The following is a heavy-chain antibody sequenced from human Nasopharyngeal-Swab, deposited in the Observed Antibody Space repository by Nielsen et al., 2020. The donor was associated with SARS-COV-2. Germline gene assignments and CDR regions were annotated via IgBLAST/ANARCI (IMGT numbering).Heavy chain of an antibody. D-gene: IGHD6-13*01. J-gene: IGHJ5*02. Sequence: GGSLRLSCAASGFTFSSYSINWVRQAPGKGLEWVSSISSSSSYIYYADSVKGRFTISRDNAKNSLYLQMNSLRAEDTAVYYCARAGGASGTAWFDPWGQGAQVIVSS. CDR1: GFTFSSYS. CDR2: ISSSSSYI. V-gene: IGHV3-21*01. CDR3: ARAGGASGTAWFDP.